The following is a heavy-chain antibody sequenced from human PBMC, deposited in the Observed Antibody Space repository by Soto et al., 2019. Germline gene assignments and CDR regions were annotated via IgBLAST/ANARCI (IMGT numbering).Heavy chain of an antibody. CDR2: IFSNDET. CDR3: ARTVARMNLDY. CDR1: GFSLSNARMG. D-gene: IGHD2-21*01. J-gene: IGHJ4*02. Sequence: QVTLKESGPVLVKPTETLTLTCTVSGFSLSNARMGVSWIRQPPGKALEWLAHIFSNDETAYSISLKTRLTIYEDASKSQGVLTIGHMDPVDTATYYCARTVARMNLDYWGQGTLVTVSS. V-gene: IGHV2-26*01.